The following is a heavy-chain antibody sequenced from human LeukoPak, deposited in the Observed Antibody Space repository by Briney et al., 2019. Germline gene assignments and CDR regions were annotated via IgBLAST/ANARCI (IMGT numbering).Heavy chain of an antibody. D-gene: IGHD4-11*01. V-gene: IGHV1-8*01. CDR3: ARLGTTVTTVDY. CDR1: GYTFTSYD. Sequence: ASVKVSCKASGYTFTSYDINWARQATGQGLEWMGWMNPNSGNTGYAQKFQGRVTMTRNTSISTAYMELSSLRSEDTAVYYCARLGTTVTTVDYWGQGTLVTVSS. J-gene: IGHJ4*02. CDR2: MNPNSGNT.